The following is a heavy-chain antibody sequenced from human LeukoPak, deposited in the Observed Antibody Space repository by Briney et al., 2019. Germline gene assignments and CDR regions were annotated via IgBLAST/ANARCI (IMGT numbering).Heavy chain of an antibody. CDR3: ARGEGEYYYGY. CDR2: INHSRST. CDR1: GGSFSGYY. Sequence: PSETLSLTCAVYGGSFSGYYWSWIRQPPGKGLEWIGEINHSRSTNYNPSLKSRVTISVDTSKNQFSLKLSSVTAADTAVYYCARGEGEYYYGYWGQGTLVTVSS. J-gene: IGHJ4*02. D-gene: IGHD3-10*01. V-gene: IGHV4-34*01.